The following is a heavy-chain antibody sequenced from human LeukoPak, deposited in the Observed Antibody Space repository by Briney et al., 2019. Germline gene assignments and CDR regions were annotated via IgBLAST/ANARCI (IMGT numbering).Heavy chain of an antibody. J-gene: IGHJ6*02. Sequence: GGSLRLSCEVSGFTFSTYAMSWVRQAPGKGLEWVSVISGSGGSTYYADSVKGRFTISRDNSKNTLYLQMNSLRAEDTAVYYCAKVQDYYYYYGMDVWGQGTTVTVSS. CDR3: AKVQDYYYYYGMDV. CDR2: ISGSGGST. CDR1: GFTFSTYA. V-gene: IGHV3-23*01.